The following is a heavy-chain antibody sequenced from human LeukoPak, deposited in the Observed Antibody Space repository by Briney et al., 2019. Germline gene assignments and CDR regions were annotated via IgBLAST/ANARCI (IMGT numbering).Heavy chain of an antibody. CDR2: ISGSGGTT. D-gene: IGHD5-18*01. CDR3: AKGREYNYGVPFY. Sequence: PGGSLRLSCAASGFTFSSYAMSWVRQAPGKGLEWVSAISGSGGTTYYADSVKGRFTISRDNSKNTLYLQMNSLRAEDTAVYFCAKGREYNYGVPFYWGQGTLVTVSS. V-gene: IGHV3-23*01. CDR1: GFTFSSYA. J-gene: IGHJ4*02.